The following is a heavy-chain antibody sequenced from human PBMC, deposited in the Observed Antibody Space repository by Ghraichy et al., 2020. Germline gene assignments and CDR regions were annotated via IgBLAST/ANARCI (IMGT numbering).Heavy chain of an antibody. D-gene: IGHD2-15*01. J-gene: IGHJ4*02. V-gene: IGHV4-31*03. CDR3: ARVTAVVVADPKGALDY. CDR1: GGSISSGGYY. CDR2: IYYSGST. Sequence: SETLSLTCTVSGGSISSGGYYWSWIRQHPGKGLEWIGYIYYSGSTYYNPSLKSRVTISVDTSKNQFSLKLSSVTAADTAVYYCARVTAVVVADPKGALDYWGQGTLVTVSS.